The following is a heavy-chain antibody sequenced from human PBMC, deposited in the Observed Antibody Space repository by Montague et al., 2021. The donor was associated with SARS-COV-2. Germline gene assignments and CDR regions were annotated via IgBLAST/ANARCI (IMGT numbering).Heavy chain of an antibody. J-gene: IGHJ6*02. Sequence: PALVKPTQTLTLTCTFSGFSLSTSGMCMTWIRQPPGKALECLARIDWDGDKYYNTSLKSRLTISKDTSKNLVVLTMTNMDPVDTATYYCARGPSDTYYYNGMDVWGRGTTVTVSS. CDR3: ARGPSDTYYYNGMDV. CDR1: GFSLSTSGMC. V-gene: IGHV2-70*11. CDR2: IDWDGDK.